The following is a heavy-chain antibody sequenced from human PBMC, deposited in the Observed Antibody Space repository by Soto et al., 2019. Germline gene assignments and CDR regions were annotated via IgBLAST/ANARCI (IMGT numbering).Heavy chain of an antibody. CDR1: GFTFGSYW. D-gene: IGHD6-19*01. Sequence: GSLRLSCAASGFTFGSYWMSWVRQAPGKGLEWVANIKQDGSEKYYVDSVKGRFTISRDNAKNSLYLQMNSLRAEDTAVYYCARDSNLYGPRIAGAEGPPGYFDYWGQGTLVTVSS. CDR2: IKQDGSEK. J-gene: IGHJ4*02. CDR3: ARDSNLYGPRIAGAEGPPGYFDY. V-gene: IGHV3-7*03.